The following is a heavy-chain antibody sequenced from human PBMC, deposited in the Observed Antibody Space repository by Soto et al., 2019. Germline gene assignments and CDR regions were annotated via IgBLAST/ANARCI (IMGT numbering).Heavy chain of an antibody. CDR2: VYSGGAT. J-gene: IGHJ4*02. V-gene: IGHV3-53*02. CDR3: ARVPGRL. CDR1: GFSVSRNY. D-gene: IGHD3-10*01. Sequence: QLVATGGGLIQPGTSLTLSCAASGFSVSRNYMTWVRQAPGKGLEWVSFVYSGGATFYADSVKARFILSRDDSQNTMYLQMNNLRAEDTAVYYCARVPGRLWGRGTLVTVAS.